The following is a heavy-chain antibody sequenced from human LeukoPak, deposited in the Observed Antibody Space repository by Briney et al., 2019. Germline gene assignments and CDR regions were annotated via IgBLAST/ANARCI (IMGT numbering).Heavy chain of an antibody. V-gene: IGHV1-2*02. Sequence: ASVTVSCKASGYTFTSYYMHWVRQAPGQGLEWMGWINPNSGGTNYAQKFQGRVTITRDISTSKVYMELSSLRSEDTAVYYCARVERRAAAGHLDYWGQGTLVTVSS. J-gene: IGHJ4*02. CDR1: GYTFTSYY. CDR2: INPNSGGT. D-gene: IGHD6-13*01. CDR3: ARVERRAAAGHLDY.